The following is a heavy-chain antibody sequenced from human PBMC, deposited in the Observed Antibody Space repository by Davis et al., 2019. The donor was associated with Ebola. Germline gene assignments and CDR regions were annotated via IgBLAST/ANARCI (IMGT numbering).Heavy chain of an antibody. CDR1: GGSISSSNW. CDR2: IYHSGST. CDR3: ARRGVYGDYRYYFDY. D-gene: IGHD4-17*01. J-gene: IGHJ4*02. Sequence: MPSETLSLTCAVSGGSISSSNWWSWVRRPPGKGLEWIGEIYHSGSTNYNPSLKSRVTISVDTSKNQFSLKLSSVTAADTAVYYCARRGVYGDYRYYFDYWGQGTLVTVSS. V-gene: IGHV4-4*02.